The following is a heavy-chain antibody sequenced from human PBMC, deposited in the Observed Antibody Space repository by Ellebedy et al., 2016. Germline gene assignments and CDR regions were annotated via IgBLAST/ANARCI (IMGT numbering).Heavy chain of an antibody. V-gene: IGHV3-23*01. J-gene: IGHJ6*02. CDR3: AKDRNYGMDV. CDR1: GFTFSSYA. Sequence: GESLKISCAASGFTFSSYAMSWVRQAPGKGLEWVSAISGSGGSTYYADSVKGRFTISRDNSKNTLYLQMNSLRAEDTAVYYCAKDRNYGMDVWGQGTTVTVSS. CDR2: ISGSGGST.